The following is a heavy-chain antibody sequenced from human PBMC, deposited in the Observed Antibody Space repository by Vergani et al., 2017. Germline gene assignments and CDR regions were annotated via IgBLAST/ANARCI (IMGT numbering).Heavy chain of an antibody. CDR2: ISWNSGSI. V-gene: IGHV3-9*01. CDR3: AKAPSSSWDYWYFDL. CDR1: GFTFDDYA. Sequence: EVQLVESGGGLVQPGRSLRLSCAASGFTFDDYAMHWVRQAPGKGLEWVSGISWNSGSIGSADSVKGRFTISRDNAKNSLYLQMNSLRAEDTALYYCAKAPSSSWDYWYFDLWGRGTLVTVSS. D-gene: IGHD6-13*01. J-gene: IGHJ2*01.